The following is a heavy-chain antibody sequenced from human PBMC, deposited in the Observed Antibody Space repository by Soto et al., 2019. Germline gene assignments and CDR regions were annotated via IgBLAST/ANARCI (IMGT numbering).Heavy chain of an antibody. V-gene: IGHV1-18*01. Sequence: QVQLVQSGDEVKKPGASVKVSCKASGYIFVNYGIAWVRHAPGQGIEWMGWISPYTGNTHSATKVQGRLTMTTDTSARTAYMYLGSLTSDDTAVYYCVMVDNYVTPTPQDVWGQGTTVTVSS. CDR3: VMVDNYVTPTPQDV. D-gene: IGHD3-16*01. J-gene: IGHJ6*02. CDR1: GYIFVNYG. CDR2: ISPYTGNT.